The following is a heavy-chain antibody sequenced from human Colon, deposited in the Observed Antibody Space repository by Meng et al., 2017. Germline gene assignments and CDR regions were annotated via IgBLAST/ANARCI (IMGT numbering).Heavy chain of an antibody. Sequence: QVQLQESGPGLVKPSGTLSLTCAVSGISISSATYWSWVRQPPGKGLEWIGESYHSGSTNYNPSLKSRVTISVDKSKNQFSLILTSMTAADTAVYYCASSSGWWRLDSWGQGTLVTVSS. D-gene: IGHD6-19*01. V-gene: IGHV4-4*02. CDR2: SYHSGST. J-gene: IGHJ4*02. CDR1: GISISSATY. CDR3: ASSSGWWRLDS.